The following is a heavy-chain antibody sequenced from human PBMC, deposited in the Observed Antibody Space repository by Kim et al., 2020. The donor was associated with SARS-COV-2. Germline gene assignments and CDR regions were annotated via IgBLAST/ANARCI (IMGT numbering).Heavy chain of an antibody. CDR2: IDPSDSYT. Sequence: GESLKISCKGSGYSFTSYWISWVRQMPGKGLEWMGRIDPSDSYTNYSPSFQGHVTISADKSISTAYLQWSSLKASDTAMYYCAVGGAAGYLSGMFDYWGQGTLVTVSS. D-gene: IGHD6-13*01. J-gene: IGHJ4*02. CDR1: GYSFTSYW. V-gene: IGHV5-10-1*01. CDR3: AVGGAAGYLSGMFDY.